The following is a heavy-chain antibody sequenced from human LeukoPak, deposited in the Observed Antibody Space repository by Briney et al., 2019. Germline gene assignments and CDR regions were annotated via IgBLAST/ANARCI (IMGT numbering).Heavy chain of an antibody. CDR2: IYSSGTT. J-gene: IGHJ4*02. V-gene: IGHV4-4*09. CDR3: ARRISSWNVYIDK. Sequence: PSETLSLTCAVYGGSFSGYYWSWIRQPPGKGLEWIGYIYSSGTTNYNRSLQSRVIISLDTPKNQFSLSVTSVTAADTAMYFCARRISSWNVYIDKWGQGIQVTVSS. CDR1: GGSFSGYY. D-gene: IGHD1-1*01.